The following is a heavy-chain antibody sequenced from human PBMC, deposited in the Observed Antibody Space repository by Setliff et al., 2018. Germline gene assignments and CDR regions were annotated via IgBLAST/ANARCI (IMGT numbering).Heavy chain of an antibody. V-gene: IGHV4-34*01. CDR1: GGSLSDYY. Sequence: PSETLSLTCTVYGGSLSDYYWSWIRQPPGKGLEWIVEINHSGSTNYSPSLKSRVTISVDMSKNQLSLKLSSVTAADTAAYYCVRGWTWGAGWYLDLWGRGTLVTVSS. CDR3: VRGWTWGAGWYLDL. J-gene: IGHJ2*01. CDR2: INHSGST. D-gene: IGHD7-27*01.